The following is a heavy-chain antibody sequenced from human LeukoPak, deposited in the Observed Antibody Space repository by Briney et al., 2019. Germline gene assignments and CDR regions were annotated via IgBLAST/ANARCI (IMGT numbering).Heavy chain of an antibody. V-gene: IGHV1-24*01. D-gene: IGHD1-26*01. CDR1: GYTLTELS. J-gene: IGHJ4*02. Sequence: ASVKVSCKVSGYTLTELSMHWVRQAPGKGLEWMGGFDPEDGETIYAQKFQGRVTMTEDTSTDTAYMELSSLRSEDTAVYYCAASSGSYNGIDYWGQGTLVTVSS. CDR2: FDPEDGET. CDR3: AASSGSYNGIDY.